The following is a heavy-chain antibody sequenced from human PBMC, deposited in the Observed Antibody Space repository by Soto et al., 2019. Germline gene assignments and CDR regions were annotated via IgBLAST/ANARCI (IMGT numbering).Heavy chain of an antibody. CDR2: ISAYNGNT. V-gene: IGHV1-18*01. D-gene: IGHD2-2*01. CDR3: ARFCSRTSAYDGVVGMDV. J-gene: IGHJ6*04. CDR1: GYTFTSYG. Sequence: ASVKVSCKASGYTFTSYGISWVRQAPGQGLEWMGWISAYNGNTNYAQKLQGRVTMTTDTSTSTAYMELRSLRSDDTAVYYCARFCSRTSAYDGVVGMDVWGKGTTVTVPS.